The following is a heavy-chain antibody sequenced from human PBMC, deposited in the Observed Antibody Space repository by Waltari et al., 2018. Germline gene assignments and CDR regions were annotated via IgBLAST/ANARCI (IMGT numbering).Heavy chain of an antibody. CDR3: ARQDEQQLYRY. V-gene: IGHV5-51*01. CDR2: IYPGDSDT. D-gene: IGHD6-13*01. CDR1: RYSFTSYW. Sequence: EVQLVQSGAEVKKPGASRKISCTGSRYSFTSYWTGWVRQMPGKGREWMGIIYPGDSDTRDSPSFQGQVTISADKSISTAYLQWSSLKASDTAMYYCARQDEQQLYRYWGQGTLVTVSS. J-gene: IGHJ4*02.